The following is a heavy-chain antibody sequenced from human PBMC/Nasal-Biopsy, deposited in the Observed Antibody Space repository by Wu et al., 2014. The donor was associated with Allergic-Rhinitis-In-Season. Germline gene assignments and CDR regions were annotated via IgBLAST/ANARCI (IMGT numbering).Heavy chain of an antibody. V-gene: IGHV4-34*01. Sequence: TLSLTCAVYGGSFSGYYWSWIRQPPGKGLEWIGEINHSGSTNYNPSLKSRVTISVDTSKNQFSLKLSSVTAADTAVYYCARGPAAFCSGTSCSLGYFQHWGQGTLVTVSS. D-gene: IGHD2-2*01. CDR1: GGSFSGYY. J-gene: IGHJ1*01. CDR2: INHSGST. CDR3: ARGPAAFCSGTSCSLGYFQH.